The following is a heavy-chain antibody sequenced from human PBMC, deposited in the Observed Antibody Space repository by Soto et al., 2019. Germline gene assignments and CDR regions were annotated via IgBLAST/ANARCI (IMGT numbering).Heavy chain of an antibody. CDR1: GGSFSGYY. Sequence: QVQLQQWGAGLLKPSETLSLTCAVYGGSFSGYYWSWIRQPPGKGLEWIGEINHSGSTNYNPSLKSRVTISVDTSKHQCSLKLSSVTAADTAVYYCARGIPDCSSTSCYGYYFDYWGQGTLVTVSS. V-gene: IGHV4-34*01. J-gene: IGHJ4*02. CDR2: INHSGST. D-gene: IGHD2-2*01. CDR3: ARGIPDCSSTSCYGYYFDY.